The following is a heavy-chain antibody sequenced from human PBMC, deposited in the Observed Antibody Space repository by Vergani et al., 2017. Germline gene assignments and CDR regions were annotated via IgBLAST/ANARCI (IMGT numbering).Heavy chain of an antibody. Sequence: EVQLLECGGGLVQPGGSLRLSCAASGFTFSSYAMSWVRQAPGKGLEWVSAISGSGGSTYYADSVKGRFTISRDNSKNTLYLQMNSLRAEDTAVYYCARDFLTRVTTLDYYYMGVWGKGTTVTVSS. D-gene: IGHD1-1*01. CDR2: ISGSGGST. CDR3: ARDFLTRVTTLDYYYMGV. J-gene: IGHJ6*03. CDR1: GFTFSSYA. V-gene: IGHV3-23*01.